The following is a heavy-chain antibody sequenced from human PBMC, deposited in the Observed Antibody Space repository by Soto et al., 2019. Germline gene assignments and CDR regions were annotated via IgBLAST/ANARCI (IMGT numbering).Heavy chain of an antibody. CDR1: GGTFSSYT. CDR3: ASPAYCGGDCPGD. CDR2: IIPILGIA. D-gene: IGHD2-21*02. Sequence: QVQLVQSGAEVKKPGSSVKVSCKASGGTFSSYTISWVRQAPGQGLEWMGRIIPILGIANYAQKFQGRVTITADKSTSTAYMELSSLRSEDTAVYYCASPAYCGGDCPGDWGQGTLVTVSS. V-gene: IGHV1-69*02. J-gene: IGHJ4*02.